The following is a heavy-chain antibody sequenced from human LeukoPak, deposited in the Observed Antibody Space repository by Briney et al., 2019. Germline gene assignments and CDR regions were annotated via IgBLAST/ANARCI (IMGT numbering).Heavy chain of an antibody. CDR1: GGTFSSYA. Sequence: ASVKVSCKASGGTFSSYAISWVLQAPGQGLEWMVGIIPIFGTANYAQKFQGRVTITTDESTSTAYMELSSLRSEDTAVYYCARDSGVWGSYRTSAFDIWGQGTMVTVSS. V-gene: IGHV1-69*05. CDR3: ARDSGVWGSYRTSAFDI. CDR2: IIPIFGTA. J-gene: IGHJ3*02. D-gene: IGHD3-16*02.